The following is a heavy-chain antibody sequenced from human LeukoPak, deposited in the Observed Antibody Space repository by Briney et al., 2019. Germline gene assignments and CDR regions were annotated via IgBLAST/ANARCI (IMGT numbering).Heavy chain of an antibody. J-gene: IGHJ6*02. V-gene: IGHV3-30-3*01. CDR2: ISYDGSNK. CDR3: ARGARRYYYYGMDV. CDR1: GFTFSSYA. Sequence: GRSLRLSCAASGFTFSSYAMHWVRQAPGKGVEGVAVISYDGSNKYYADSVKGRFTISRDNSKNTLYLQMNSLRAEDTAVYHCARGARRYYYYGMDVWGQGTTVTVSS.